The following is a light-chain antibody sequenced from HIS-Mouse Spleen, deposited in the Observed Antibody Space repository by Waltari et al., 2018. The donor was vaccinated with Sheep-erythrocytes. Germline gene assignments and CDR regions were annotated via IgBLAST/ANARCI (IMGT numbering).Light chain of an antibody. V-gene: IGLV2-8*01. J-gene: IGLJ3*02. Sequence: QSALTQPPSASGSPGQSVTISCPGTSSDVGGYNYVSWYQQHPGKAPKLMIYEVSKRPSGVPDSFSGSKSGNTDSLTVSGLQAEDEADYYCSSYAGSNNWVFGGGTKLTVL. CDR2: EVS. CDR1: SSDVGGYNY. CDR3: SSYAGSNNWV.